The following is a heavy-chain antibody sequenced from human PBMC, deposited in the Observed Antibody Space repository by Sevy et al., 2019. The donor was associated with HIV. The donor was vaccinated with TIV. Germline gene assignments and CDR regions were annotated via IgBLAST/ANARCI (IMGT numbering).Heavy chain of an antibody. J-gene: IGHJ4*02. CDR2: ISYDGSNK. CDR1: GFTFSSYA. Sequence: GGSLRLSCAASGFTFSSYAMHWVRQAPGKGLELVAVISYDGSNKYYADSVKGRLTISRDNSKNTLYMQMNSLRAEETGVYYCARAGYYDSSGYYSSDYWGQGTLVTVSS. CDR3: ARAGYYDSSGYYSSDY. V-gene: IGHV3-30-3*01. D-gene: IGHD3-22*01.